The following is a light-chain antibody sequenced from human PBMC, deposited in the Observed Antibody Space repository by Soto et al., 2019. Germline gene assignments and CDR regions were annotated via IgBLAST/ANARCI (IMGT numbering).Light chain of an antibody. CDR1: QSISSF. CDR2: HAS. V-gene: IGKV1-5*01. J-gene: IGKJ1*01. Sequence: IQMTQSPSSLSASVGDRVTVTCRAGQSISSFLNWYQQKPGKAPKLLIYHASTLESGVPSRFSGSGSGTEFSLTISSLQPDDFATYYCQQYNTYPFGQGT. CDR3: QQYNTYP.